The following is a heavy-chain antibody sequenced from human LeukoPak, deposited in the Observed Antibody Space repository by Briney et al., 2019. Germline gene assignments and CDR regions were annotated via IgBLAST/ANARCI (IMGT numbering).Heavy chain of an antibody. CDR3: ARDYGDYVEYYYGMDV. J-gene: IGHJ6*02. Sequence: SVKVSCKASGGTFSSYAISWVRQAPGQGLEWMGGFIPIFGTANYAQKFQGRVTITADESTSTAYMELSSLRSEDTAVYYCARDYGDYVEYYYGMDVWGQGTTVTVSS. CDR2: FIPIFGTA. CDR1: GGTFSSYA. D-gene: IGHD4-17*01. V-gene: IGHV1-69*01.